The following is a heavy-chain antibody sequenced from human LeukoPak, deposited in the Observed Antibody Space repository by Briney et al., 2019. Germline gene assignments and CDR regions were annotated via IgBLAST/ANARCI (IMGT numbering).Heavy chain of an antibody. CDR2: IYYSGST. V-gene: IGHV4-59*01. CDR1: GGSFSGYY. J-gene: IGHJ5*02. CDR3: ARVGGGKRKDFDP. D-gene: IGHD4-23*01. Sequence: SETLSLTCAVYGGSFSGYYWSWIRQPPGKGLEWIGYIYYSGSTNYNPSLKSRVTISVDTSKNQFSLKLSSVTAADTAVYYCARVGGGKRKDFDPWGQGTLVTVSS.